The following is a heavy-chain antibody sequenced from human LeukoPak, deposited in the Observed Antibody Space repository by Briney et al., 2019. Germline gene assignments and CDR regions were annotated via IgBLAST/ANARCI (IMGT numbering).Heavy chain of an antibody. V-gene: IGHV3-7*01. J-gene: IGHJ4*02. CDR3: ASYLYWWSDLGY. CDR1: GITFGRYW. CDR2: IKQDGSVK. D-gene: IGHD2-8*02. Sequence: GGSLRLSCAASGITFGRYWISWVRQAPGKGLEWVANIKQDGSVKYYVDSVKGRFTISRDNAKNSLYLQMSSLRAEDTAVYYCASYLYWWSDLGYWGQGTMVTVSS.